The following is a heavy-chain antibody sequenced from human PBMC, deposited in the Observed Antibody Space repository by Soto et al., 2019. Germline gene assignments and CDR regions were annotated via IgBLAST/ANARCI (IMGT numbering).Heavy chain of an antibody. J-gene: IGHJ4*02. CDR2: ISWNSGSI. D-gene: IGHD3-3*01. Sequence: EVQLVESGGGLVQPGRSLRLSCAASGFTFDDYAMHWVRQGPGKGLEWVSGISWNSGSIGYADSVKGRFTISRDNAKNSLYLQMNSLRAEDTALYYCAKDHSLLYYDFWSGTLDYWGQGTLVTVSS. V-gene: IGHV3-9*01. CDR1: GFTFDDYA. CDR3: AKDHSLLYYDFWSGTLDY.